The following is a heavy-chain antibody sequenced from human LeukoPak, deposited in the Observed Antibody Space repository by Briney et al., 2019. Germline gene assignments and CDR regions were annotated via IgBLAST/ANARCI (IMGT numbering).Heavy chain of an antibody. CDR1: GFTFSSYE. J-gene: IGHJ4*02. CDR2: ISSSSSYI. CDR3: ARDLYCSSTSCYMGFSDY. Sequence: PGGSLRLSCAASGFTFSSYEMNWVRQAPGKGLEWVSYISSSSSYIYYADSVKGRFTISRDNAKNSLYLQMNSLRAEDTAVYYCARDLYCSSTSCYMGFSDYWGQGTLVTVSS. V-gene: IGHV3-21*05. D-gene: IGHD2-2*02.